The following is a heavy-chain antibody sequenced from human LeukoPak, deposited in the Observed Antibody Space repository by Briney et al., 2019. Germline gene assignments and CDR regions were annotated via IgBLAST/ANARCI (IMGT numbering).Heavy chain of an antibody. CDR2: INHSGST. CDR1: GGSISSYY. Sequence: SETLSLTCTVSGGSISSYYWSWIRQPPGKGLEWIGEINHSGSTNYNPSLKSRVTISVDTSKNQFSLKLSSVTAADTAVYYCARGTTGTTFYYYYYMDVWGKGTTVTVSS. V-gene: IGHV4-34*01. J-gene: IGHJ6*03. D-gene: IGHD1-1*01. CDR3: ARGTTGTTFYYYYYMDV.